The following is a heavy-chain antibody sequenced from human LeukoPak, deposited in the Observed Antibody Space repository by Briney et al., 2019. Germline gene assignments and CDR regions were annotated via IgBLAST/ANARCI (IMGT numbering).Heavy chain of an antibody. D-gene: IGHD2-2*02. J-gene: IGHJ4*02. CDR3: AKAMEDIVVVPAAIPSDY. Sequence: GGSLRLSCAASGFTFSSYAMSWVRQAPGKGLEWVSAISGSGGSTYYADSVKGRFTISRDNSKNTLYLQMNSLRAEDTAVYYCAKAMEDIVVVPAAIPSDYWGQGTLVTVSS. CDR1: GFTFSSYA. V-gene: IGHV3-23*01. CDR2: ISGSGGST.